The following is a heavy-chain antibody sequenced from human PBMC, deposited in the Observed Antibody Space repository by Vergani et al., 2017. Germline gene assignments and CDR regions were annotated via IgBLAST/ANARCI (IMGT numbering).Heavy chain of an antibody. V-gene: IGHV4-59*01. CDR1: GGSISSYY. Sequence: QVQLQESGPGLVKPSETLSLTCTVSGGSISSYYWSWIRQPPGKGLEWIGYIYYSGSTNYNPSLKSRVTISVDTSKNQFYLKLSSVVAADTAVYYCARAMYYDYVWVSYARGAFDIWGQGSMVTVSS. CDR2: IYYSGST. CDR3: ARAMYYDYVWVSYARGAFDI. D-gene: IGHD3-16*01. J-gene: IGHJ3*02.